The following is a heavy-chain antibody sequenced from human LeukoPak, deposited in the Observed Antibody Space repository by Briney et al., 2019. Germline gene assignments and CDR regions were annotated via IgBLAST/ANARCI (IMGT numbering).Heavy chain of an antibody. Sequence: GGSLRLSCTASGFTLSSYWVTWVRQAPGKGLEWVASINQDGSERYSMDSVKGRFTISRDNDKNSLFLQMNSLRAEDTAVYYCARVGGVSLGYWGQGTLVTVSS. CDR3: ARVGGVSLGY. V-gene: IGHV3-7*01. J-gene: IGHJ4*02. D-gene: IGHD3-16*01. CDR2: INQDGSER. CDR1: GFTLSSYW.